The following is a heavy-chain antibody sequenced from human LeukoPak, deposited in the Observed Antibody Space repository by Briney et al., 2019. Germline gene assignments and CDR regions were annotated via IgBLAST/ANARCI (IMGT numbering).Heavy chain of an antibody. CDR1: GFTFSNFG. Sequence: GGSLRLSCAASGFTFSNFGMSWVRQAPGKGLEWVSVISGSGGSTYYADSVKGRFTISRDNSKNTLYLQMNSLRAENTAVYYCAKAGAVVVVAAKYFDYWGQGTLVTVSS. J-gene: IGHJ4*02. V-gene: IGHV3-23*01. CDR3: AKAGAVVVVAAKYFDY. CDR2: ISGSGGST. D-gene: IGHD2-15*01.